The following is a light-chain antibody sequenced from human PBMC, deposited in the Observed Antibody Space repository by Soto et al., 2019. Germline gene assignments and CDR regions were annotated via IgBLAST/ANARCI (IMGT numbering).Light chain of an antibody. J-gene: IGKJ4*01. CDR3: QQSYSNPPLT. Sequence: DIQMTQSPSSLSASVGDRVTITCRASRSISSYLNWYQQKPGKAPKLLIYAASSLQSGVPSRFSASGSGTDFTLTITSLQPKDFATYYCQQSYSNPPLTFGGGPKVHIX. CDR1: RSISSY. CDR2: AAS. V-gene: IGKV1-39*01.